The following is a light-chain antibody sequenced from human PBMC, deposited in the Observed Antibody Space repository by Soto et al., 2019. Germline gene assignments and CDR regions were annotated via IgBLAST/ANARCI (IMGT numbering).Light chain of an antibody. CDR2: GAS. Sequence: DIQMTQSPSSLSASVGDRVTITCRASQSISTYLNWYQQKPGKAPKLLIYGASSLQSGVPSRFSGSGSGTDFTLTISSLQPEDFATYHCQQSYTTPRTFDQGTKVEIK. CDR3: QQSYTTPRT. J-gene: IGKJ1*01. CDR1: QSISTY. V-gene: IGKV1-39*01.